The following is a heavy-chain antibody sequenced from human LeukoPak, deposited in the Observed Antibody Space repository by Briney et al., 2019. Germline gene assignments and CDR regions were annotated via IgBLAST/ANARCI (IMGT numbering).Heavy chain of an antibody. V-gene: IGHV4-34*01. CDR3: ARLTYYYDSSGYYWASDYYYYYMDV. J-gene: IGHJ6*03. Sequence: SETLSLTCAVYGGSFSGYYWSWIRQPPGKGLEWIGYIYHSGSTYYNPSLKSRVTISVDRSKNQFSLKLSSVTAADTAVYYCARLTYYYDSSGYYWASDYYYYYMDVWGKGTTVTVSS. CDR2: IYHSGST. D-gene: IGHD3-22*01. CDR1: GGSFSGYY.